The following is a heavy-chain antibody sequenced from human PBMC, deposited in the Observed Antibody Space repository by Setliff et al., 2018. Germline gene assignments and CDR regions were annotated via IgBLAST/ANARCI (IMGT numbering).Heavy chain of an antibody. CDR3: ARGIIAYASWAPNKHAYYYYMDV. Sequence: ASVKVSCKASGYTLSTHYMHWVRQAPGQGLEWMGLINPSGESTVYAEKFQGRVSMTRDTSTNTVYMDLEGLKSGDTAIYYCARGIIAYASWAPNKHAYYYYMDVWGNGTTVTVSS. CDR1: GYTLSTHY. J-gene: IGHJ6*03. D-gene: IGHD2-2*01. V-gene: IGHV1-46*01. CDR2: INPSGEST.